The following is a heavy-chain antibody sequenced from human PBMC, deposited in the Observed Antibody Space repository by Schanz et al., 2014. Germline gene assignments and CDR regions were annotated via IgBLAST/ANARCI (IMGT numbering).Heavy chain of an antibody. CDR3: AKYRGYYRVSGSYRELEY. CDR2: ISGSGGST. V-gene: IGHV3-23*01. Sequence: EVHLLDSGGGLVQPGGSLRLSCAASGFTFSSYAMSWVRQAPGKGLEWVSAISGSGGSTYYADSVKGRFTISRDNSKNTLYLQMNSLRPEDTAVYYCAKYRGYYRVSGSYRELEYWGQGTLVTVSS. J-gene: IGHJ4*02. CDR1: GFTFSSYA. D-gene: IGHD3-10*01.